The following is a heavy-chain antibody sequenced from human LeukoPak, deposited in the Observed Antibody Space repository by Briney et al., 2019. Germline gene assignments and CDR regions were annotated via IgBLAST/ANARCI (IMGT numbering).Heavy chain of an antibody. CDR2: IYCSGST. J-gene: IGHJ6*03. CDR1: GGSISSYY. CDR3: ARSSEGRYYYDSSGFSYYYYMDV. Sequence: SETLSLTCTVSGGSISSYYWSWLRQPPGKGLEWIGYIYCSGSTYYNPSLRSRVTISVDTSKNQFSLKLSSVTAADTAVYYCARSSEGRYYYDSSGFSYYYYMDVWGKGTTVTISS. D-gene: IGHD3-22*01. V-gene: IGHV4-59*01.